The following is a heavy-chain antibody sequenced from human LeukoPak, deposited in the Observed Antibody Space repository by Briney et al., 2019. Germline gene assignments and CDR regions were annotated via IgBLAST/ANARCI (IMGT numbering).Heavy chain of an antibody. Sequence: GGSLRLSCAASDFSVTDNYVTWVRQAPGKGLQWVSSVYAGGATYYADSVRGRFTISREKSKNTVYLTMTGMRVEDTAVYYCARDRRENWFDPWGQGTLVTVSS. CDR1: DFSVTDNY. CDR3: ARDRRENWFDP. CDR2: VYAGGAT. J-gene: IGHJ5*02. V-gene: IGHV3-53*01.